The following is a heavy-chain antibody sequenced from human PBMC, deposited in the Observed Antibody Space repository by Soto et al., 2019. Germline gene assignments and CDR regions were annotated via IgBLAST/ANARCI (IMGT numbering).Heavy chain of an antibody. D-gene: IGHD2-21*01. V-gene: IGHV4-59*01. J-gene: IGHJ6*02. CDR2: VFYSGTT. CDR1: GASLTKSY. Sequence: QVQLQESGPGLVKTSETLSLTCNVSGASLTKSYWSWIRQPPGKGLEWIGNVFYSGTTRYNPSLKSRVSMSVDTSKSHFPLRLSFVTAADTAVYYCARERIGEDYYYGMDVWGQGTTVTVSS. CDR3: ARERIGEDYYYGMDV.